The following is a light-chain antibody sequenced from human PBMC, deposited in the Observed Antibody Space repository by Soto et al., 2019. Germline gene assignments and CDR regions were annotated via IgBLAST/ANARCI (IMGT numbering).Light chain of an antibody. CDR2: DIS. Sequence: IQIPQSPSTLSASVGDRVTITCRASQSISDWLAWYQQKPGKAPKLLIYDISNLEIGVPSRFSGSGSGTEFTLTISGLQPDDFATYYCQQYNSYSFGQGTKVDIK. CDR1: QSISDW. J-gene: IGKJ1*01. CDR3: QQYNSYS. V-gene: IGKV1-5*01.